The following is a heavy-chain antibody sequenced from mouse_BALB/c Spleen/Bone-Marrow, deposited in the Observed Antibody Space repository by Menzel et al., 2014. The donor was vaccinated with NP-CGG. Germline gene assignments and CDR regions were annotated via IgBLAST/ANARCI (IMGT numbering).Heavy chain of an antibody. Sequence: EVKLVESGGGLVKPGGSPKLSCAASGFIFSSYSMSWVRQTPEKRLEWVATISSGGHYTYYPDSVKGRFTISRDNAKNTLYLQMSSPKSEDTAMYYCSKDGGYDYSYYFDYWGQGTTLTVSS. CDR1: GFIFSSYS. V-gene: IGHV5-6-4*01. CDR2: ISSGGHYT. D-gene: IGHD2-4*01. J-gene: IGHJ2*01. CDR3: SKDGGYDYSYYFDY.